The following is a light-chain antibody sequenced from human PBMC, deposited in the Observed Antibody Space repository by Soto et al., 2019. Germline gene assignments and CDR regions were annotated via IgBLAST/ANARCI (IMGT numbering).Light chain of an antibody. CDR2: GES. CDR1: QSVSSN. J-gene: IGKJ4*01. CDR3: QHDYNLLT. V-gene: IGKV3D-15*01. Sequence: EIVMTQSPATLPVSPGERATLSCRASQSVSSNLAWYQQKPGQAPRFLIYGESTRATAIPARFSGSGSGTDFTLTVSSLQPEDFAVYYCQHDYNLLTFGGGTKVDIK.